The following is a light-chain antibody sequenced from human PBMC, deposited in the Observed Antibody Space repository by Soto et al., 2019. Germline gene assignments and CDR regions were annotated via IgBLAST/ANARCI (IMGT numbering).Light chain of an antibody. CDR3: SSYTSSSLYV. V-gene: IGLV2-14*01. CDR2: DVS. J-gene: IGLJ1*01. CDR1: SSDVGGYNY. Sequence: VLTQPASVSGSPGQSITISCTGTSSDVGGYNYVSWYQQLPGKAPKLMIYDVSDRPSGVSNRFSGSKSGNTASLTISGLQTEDEADYYCSSYTSSSLYVFGTGTKVTVL.